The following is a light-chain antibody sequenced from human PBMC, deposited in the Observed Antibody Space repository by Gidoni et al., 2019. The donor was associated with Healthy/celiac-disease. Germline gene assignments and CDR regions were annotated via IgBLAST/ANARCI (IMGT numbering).Light chain of an antibody. J-gene: IGKJ2*02. Sequence: DMVMTQSPLALPVTPGEPASISCRSSQSLLHSNGYNYLDWYLQKPGQSPPLLISLGSNRASGVPDRFRGRGSGTVFTLPLRRVEAEDVGVYYCLQALQTPRTFXQXTKLELK. V-gene: IGKV2-28*01. CDR1: QSLLHSNGYNY. CDR2: LGS. CDR3: LQALQTPRT.